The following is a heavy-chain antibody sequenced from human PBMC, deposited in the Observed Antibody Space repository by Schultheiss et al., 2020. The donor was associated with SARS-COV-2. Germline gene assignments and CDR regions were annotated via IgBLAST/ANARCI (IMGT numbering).Heavy chain of an antibody. V-gene: IGHV3-7*01. CDR1: GFTFSSYW. CDR3: ARGGTVVVAATPAWFDP. CDR2: IKQDGSEK. D-gene: IGHD2-15*01. J-gene: IGHJ5*02. Sequence: GGSLRLSCAASGFTFSSYWMSWVRQAPGKGLEWVANIKQDGSEKYYVDSVKGRFTISRDNAKNSLYLQMNSLRAEDTAVYYCARGGTVVVAATPAWFDPWGQGTLVTVSS.